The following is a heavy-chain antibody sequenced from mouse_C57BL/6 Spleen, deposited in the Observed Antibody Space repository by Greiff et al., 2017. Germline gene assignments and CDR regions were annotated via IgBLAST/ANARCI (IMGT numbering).Heavy chain of an antibody. CDR1: GYTFSSYW. CDR3: AREGNYVSLYYLVG. Sequence: QVQLQQPGAELVKPGASVKMSCKASGYTFSSYWMHWVKQRPGRGLEGIGQIDPGDGGTKYNGKFKGKATLTADKSSSTAYMQLSSLTSEDSAVYLCAREGNYVSLYYLVGWGQG. V-gene: IGHV1-80*01. J-gene: IGHJ3*02. CDR2: IDPGDGGT. D-gene: IGHD1-1*01.